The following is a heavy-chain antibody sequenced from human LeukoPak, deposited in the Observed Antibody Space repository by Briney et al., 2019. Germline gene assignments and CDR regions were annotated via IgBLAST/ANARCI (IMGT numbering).Heavy chain of an antibody. D-gene: IGHD3-10*01. Sequence: GGSLRLSCAASGFTFSSYAMSWVRQAPGKGLEWVSAISGSGGSTYYADSVKGRFTISRDNSKNTLYLQMNSLRAEDTAVHYCAKPDYYGSGSYYGNFDYWGQGTLVTVSS. CDR3: AKPDYYGSGSYYGNFDY. J-gene: IGHJ4*02. CDR1: GFTFSSYA. V-gene: IGHV3-23*01. CDR2: ISGSGGST.